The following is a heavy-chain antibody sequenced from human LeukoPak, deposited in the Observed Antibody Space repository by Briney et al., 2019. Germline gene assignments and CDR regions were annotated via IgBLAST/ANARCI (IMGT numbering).Heavy chain of an antibody. Sequence: SVKVSCTASGGTFSSYAISWVRQAPGQGLEWMGGIIPIFGTANYAQKFQGRVTITADESTSTAYMELSSLRSEDTAVYYCARVRDSSGYYDRMVDYWGQGTLVTVSS. V-gene: IGHV1-69*13. D-gene: IGHD3-22*01. CDR2: IIPIFGTA. J-gene: IGHJ4*02. CDR3: ARVRDSSGYYDRMVDY. CDR1: GGTFSSYA.